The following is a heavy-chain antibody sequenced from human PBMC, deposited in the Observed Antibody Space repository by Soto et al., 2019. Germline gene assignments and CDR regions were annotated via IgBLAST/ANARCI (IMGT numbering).Heavy chain of an antibody. V-gene: IGHV1-3*01. Sequence: ASVKVSCKASGYTFTSYAMHWVRQAPGQRLEWMGWINAGNGNTKYSQKFQGRVTITRDTSASTAYMELSSLRSEDTAVYYCARVRVLDSSGYNSISYYYYGMDVWGQGTTVTVSS. J-gene: IGHJ6*02. CDR1: GYTFTSYA. CDR3: ARVRVLDSSGYNSISYYYYGMDV. CDR2: INAGNGNT. D-gene: IGHD3-22*01.